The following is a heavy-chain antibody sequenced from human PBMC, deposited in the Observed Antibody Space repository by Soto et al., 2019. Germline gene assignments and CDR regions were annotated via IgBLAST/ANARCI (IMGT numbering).Heavy chain of an antibody. CDR2: IWYDGSNK. V-gene: IGHV3-33*01. CDR1: GFPFSGYG. D-gene: IGHD1-1*01. Sequence: SLRLSCAASGFPFSGYGMHWVRQAPGKGLEWVATIWYDGSNKEYADSVKGRFTISRDSNKKTLFLQMNSLRAEDTAAYYCARDGNNVYDYWGQGIPVTVSS. CDR3: ARDGNNVYDY. J-gene: IGHJ4*02.